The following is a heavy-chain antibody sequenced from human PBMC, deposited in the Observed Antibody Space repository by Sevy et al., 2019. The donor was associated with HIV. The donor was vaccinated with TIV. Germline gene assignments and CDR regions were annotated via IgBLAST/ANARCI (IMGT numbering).Heavy chain of an antibody. CDR3: AREKHYYDSSGYFVFDY. V-gene: IGHV3-21*01. D-gene: IGHD3-22*01. Sequence: GGSLRLSCEASGFTFSDHGMNWVRQAPGKGLEWVSSISSSSSYIYYADSVKGRFTISRDNAKNSLYLQMNSLRAEDTAVYYCAREKHYYDSSGYFVFDYWGQGTLVTVSS. CDR1: GFTFSDHG. J-gene: IGHJ4*02. CDR2: ISSSSSYI.